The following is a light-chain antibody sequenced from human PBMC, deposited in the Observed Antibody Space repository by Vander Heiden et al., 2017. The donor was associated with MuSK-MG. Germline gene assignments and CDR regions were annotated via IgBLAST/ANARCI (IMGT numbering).Light chain of an antibody. Sequence: DIQMTQPPSSLSASLGDRVTITCRASQSISSYLNWYQQKPGKAPKLLIYAASSWQRGVPSRFSGSGYGTDFTLTISSRQPEDFAAYYCQQNNSSPLLTFGGGTKVEIK. CDR1: QSISSY. V-gene: IGKV1-39*01. J-gene: IGKJ4*01. CDR3: QQNNSSPLLT. CDR2: AAS.